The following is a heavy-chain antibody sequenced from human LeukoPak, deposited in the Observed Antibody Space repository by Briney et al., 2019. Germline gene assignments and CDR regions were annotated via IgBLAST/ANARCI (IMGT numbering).Heavy chain of an antibody. D-gene: IGHD4-17*01. Sequence: GWSLRLSCAASGFRFSDYYMSWIRQAPGQGLDWISYISSPGTTIYSVVSGQGRFSISRDNTKNSLSLQMDSLRAEDTDVYYCATAVTRRGLEWNFDLWGRGTLVTVSS. CDR1: GFRFSDYY. CDR3: ATAVTRRGLEWNFDL. CDR2: ISSPGTTI. V-gene: IGHV3-11*04. J-gene: IGHJ2*01.